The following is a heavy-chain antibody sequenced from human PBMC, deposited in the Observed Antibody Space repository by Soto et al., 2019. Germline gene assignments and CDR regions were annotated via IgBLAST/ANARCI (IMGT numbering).Heavy chain of an antibody. J-gene: IGHJ4*02. Sequence: GGSLRLSCAASGFTFSSYSMNWVRQAPGKGLEWVSAISGSGGSTYYADSVKGRFTISRDNSKSTLYLQMNSLRAEDTAVYYCAKDRDSGYDLVFGYFDYWGQGTLVTVS. CDR2: ISGSGGST. CDR1: GFTFSSYS. V-gene: IGHV3-23*01. D-gene: IGHD5-12*01. CDR3: AKDRDSGYDLVFGYFDY.